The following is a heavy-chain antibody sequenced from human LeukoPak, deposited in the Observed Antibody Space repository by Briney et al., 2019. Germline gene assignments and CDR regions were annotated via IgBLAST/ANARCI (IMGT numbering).Heavy chain of an antibody. D-gene: IGHD6-13*01. Sequence: SVKVSCKASGGTFSSYAICWVRQAPGQGLEWMGGIIPIFGTANYAQKFQGRVTITADESTSTAYMELSSLRSEDTAVYYCARDRGGIAAAGSPYYYYYYMDVWGKGTTVTVSS. CDR2: IIPIFGTA. J-gene: IGHJ6*03. V-gene: IGHV1-69*13. CDR3: ARDRGGIAAAGSPYYYYYYMDV. CDR1: GGTFSSYA.